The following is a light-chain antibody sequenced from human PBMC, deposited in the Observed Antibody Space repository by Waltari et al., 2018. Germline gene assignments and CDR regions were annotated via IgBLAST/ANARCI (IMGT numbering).Light chain of an antibody. V-gene: IGLV3-10*01. Sequence: YELTQPPSLSVSPGQTARITCSGHELPETYAFWFQKKSGQAPRLVMYEDTKRPSGIPERFSGSSSGTVATLTITGAQVDDEADYYCYSSDSTGLRVFGGGTTVVVL. J-gene: IGLJ1*01. CDR1: ELPETY. CDR3: YSSDSTGLRV. CDR2: EDT.